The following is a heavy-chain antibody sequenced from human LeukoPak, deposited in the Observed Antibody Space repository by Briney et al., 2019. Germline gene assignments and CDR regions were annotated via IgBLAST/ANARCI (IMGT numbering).Heavy chain of an antibody. CDR2: IYYSGST. CDR1: GGSISSYY. Sequence: SETLSLTCTVSGGSISSYYWSWIRQPPGKGLECIGYIYYSGSTNYNPSLKSRVTISIDTSKNQFSLKLSSVTAADTAVYYCARRNYDIFAFDIWGQGTLVTVSS. CDR3: ARRNYDIFAFDI. J-gene: IGHJ1*01. V-gene: IGHV4-59*01. D-gene: IGHD3-22*01.